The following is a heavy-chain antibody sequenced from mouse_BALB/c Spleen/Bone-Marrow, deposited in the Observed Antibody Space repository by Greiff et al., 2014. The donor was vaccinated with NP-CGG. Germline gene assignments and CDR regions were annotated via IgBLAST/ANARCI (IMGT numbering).Heavy chain of an antibody. CDR2: ISDGGSYT. J-gene: IGHJ3*01. D-gene: IGHD1-1*01. Sequence: EVQRVESGGGLVKPGGSLKLSCAASRFTFSDYYMYWVRQTPEKRLEWVATISDGGSYTYYPDSVKGRFTISRDNAKNNLYLQMSSLKSEDTAMYYCANYYGSTWFAYWGQGTLVTVYA. CDR3: ANYYGSTWFAY. CDR1: RFTFSDYY. V-gene: IGHV5-4*02.